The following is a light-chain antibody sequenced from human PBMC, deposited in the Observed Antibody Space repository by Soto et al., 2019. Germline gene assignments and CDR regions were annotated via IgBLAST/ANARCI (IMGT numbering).Light chain of an antibody. J-gene: IGKJ2*01. CDR1: QDINNY. CDR3: QQYHTLPYT. V-gene: IGKV1-33*01. CDR2: DAS. Sequence: DIQMTQSPSSPSASVGDRVTIACQASQDINNYLHWYQQKPGKAPKLLIYDASNLETGVPSRFSGSGSGTDFTFTISSLQPEDIATYYCQQYHTLPYTFGQGTKLEIK.